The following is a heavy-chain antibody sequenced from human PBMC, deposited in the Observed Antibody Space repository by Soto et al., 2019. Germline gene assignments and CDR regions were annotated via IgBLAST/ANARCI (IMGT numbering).Heavy chain of an antibody. J-gene: IGHJ6*02. CDR3: ARGKGMEENYYYYGMDV. Sequence: ASVKVSCKASGSTFSTYALHWVRQAPGQGLEWMGWINGGNGHTRYSQKFKDRVTISRDTPASTAYMELSGLRSEDTAVYYCARGKGMEENYYYYGMDVWGQGTTVTVSS. V-gene: IGHV1-3*01. CDR2: INGGNGHT. CDR1: GSTFSTYA. D-gene: IGHD1-1*01.